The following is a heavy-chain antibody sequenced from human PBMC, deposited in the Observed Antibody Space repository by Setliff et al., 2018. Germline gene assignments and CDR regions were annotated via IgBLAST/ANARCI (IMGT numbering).Heavy chain of an antibody. J-gene: IGHJ5*02. V-gene: IGHV4-39*01. D-gene: IGHD2-2*01. CDR1: GGSISSGSDY. Sequence: TSETLSLTCTVSGGSISSGSDYWAWIRQPPGKGLEWLGPVYHSGGTYYNPSLKSRVTMSVDPSKNLFSLKLTSVTAADTAVYYGARGYCSSPSCFFAGWFDTWGQGTLVTVSS. CDR2: VYHSGGT. CDR3: ARGYCSSPSCFFAGWFDT.